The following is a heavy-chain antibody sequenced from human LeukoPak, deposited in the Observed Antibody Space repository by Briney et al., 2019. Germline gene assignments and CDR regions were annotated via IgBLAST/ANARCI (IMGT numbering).Heavy chain of an antibody. CDR1: GFPFTSYA. CDR2: VNADNSNT. J-gene: IGHJ4*02. Sequence: ASVKVSCKAFGFPFTSYAIHWVRQAPGQRLEWMGWVNADNSNTKYSQEFQGRVTITRDTSASTAYMDLNSLRSEDMAVYYCAVGDYYYDTRFDYWGQGTLVTVSS. CDR3: AVGDYYYDTRFDY. V-gene: IGHV1-3*03. D-gene: IGHD3-22*01.